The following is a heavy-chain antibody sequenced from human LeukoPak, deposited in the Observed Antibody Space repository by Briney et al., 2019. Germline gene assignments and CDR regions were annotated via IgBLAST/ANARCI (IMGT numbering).Heavy chain of an antibody. D-gene: IGHD1-1*01. V-gene: IGHV4-59*13. Sequence: SETLSLTCSVSGGSISTYYWSWIRQPPGKGLEWIGYVYYSGVTNYSPSLRSRVTISVDTSKKQFSLKLTSVTAADTAVYYCARDVPMTTRAFDIWGQGTMVTVSS. CDR2: VYYSGVT. CDR1: GGSISTYY. J-gene: IGHJ3*02. CDR3: ARDVPMTTRAFDI.